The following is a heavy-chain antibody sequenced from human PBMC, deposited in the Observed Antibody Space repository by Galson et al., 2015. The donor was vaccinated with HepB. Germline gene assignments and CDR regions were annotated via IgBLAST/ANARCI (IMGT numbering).Heavy chain of an antibody. CDR2: IRSNANSYAP. D-gene: IGHD3-10*01. J-gene: IGHJ6*02. CDR3: TRPSPDYYGSGSGGIYGMDV. CDR1: RFTFSGSA. V-gene: IGHV3-73*01. Sequence: SLRLSCAASRFTFSGSAMHWVRQASGKGLEWIGRIRSNANSYAPAYAASVKGRFTISRDDSKNTAYLQMNSLKTDDTAVYYVTRPSPDYYGSGSGGIYGMDVWGQGTTVTVSS.